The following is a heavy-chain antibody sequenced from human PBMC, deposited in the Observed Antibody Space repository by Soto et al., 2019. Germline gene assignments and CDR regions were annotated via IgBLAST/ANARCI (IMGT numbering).Heavy chain of an antibody. CDR2: ISSSSSTI. CDR3: ARDKPRGQWLVLDAFDI. V-gene: IGHV3-48*02. CDR1: GFTFSSYS. J-gene: IGHJ3*02. Sequence: GGSLRLSCAASGFTFSSYSMNWVRQAPGKGLEWVSYISSSSSTIYYADSVKGRFTISRDNAKNSLYLQMNSLRDEDTAVYYCARDKPRGQWLVLDAFDIWGQGTMVTVSS. D-gene: IGHD6-19*01.